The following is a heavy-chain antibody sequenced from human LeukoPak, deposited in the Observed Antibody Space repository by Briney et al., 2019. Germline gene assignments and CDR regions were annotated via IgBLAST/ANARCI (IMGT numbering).Heavy chain of an antibody. CDR2: ISYDGSDK. Sequence: GGSLRLSCAASGFTFSSYGMHWVRQAPGEGLEWVAVISYDGSDKYYVDSVKGRFTISRDNSKNTLYLQMNSLRPEDTAVYYCAKDYLRGGSTGSYPIDYWGRGTLVTVSS. CDR3: AKDYLRGGSTGSYPIDY. D-gene: IGHD3-10*01. V-gene: IGHV3-30*18. J-gene: IGHJ4*02. CDR1: GFTFSSYG.